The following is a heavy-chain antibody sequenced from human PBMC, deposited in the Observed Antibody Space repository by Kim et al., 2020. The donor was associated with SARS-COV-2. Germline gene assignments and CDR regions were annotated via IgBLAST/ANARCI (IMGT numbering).Heavy chain of an antibody. CDR3: AKVMAVVPAAMLGAFDI. D-gene: IGHD2-2*01. CDR1: GFTFSSYA. V-gene: IGHV3-23*01. J-gene: IGHJ3*02. CDR2: ISGSGGSI. Sequence: GGSLRLSCAASGFTFSSYAMSWVRQAPGKGLEWVSAISGSGGSIYYADSVKGRFTISRDNSKNTMYLQMNSLRAEDTAVYYCAKVMAVVPAAMLGAFDIWAQGTMVTVSS.